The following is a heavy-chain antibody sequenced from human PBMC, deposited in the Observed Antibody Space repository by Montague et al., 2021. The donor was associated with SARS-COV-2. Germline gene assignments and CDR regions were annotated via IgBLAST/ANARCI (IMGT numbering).Heavy chain of an antibody. CDR3: ARVGVGTMVRGVIPAYYYYGMDV. V-gene: IGHV4-4*07. J-gene: IGHJ6*02. D-gene: IGHD3-10*01. Sequence: SETLSLTCGVSGGPLSGYFWSWIRQPAGKGLEWIGRIYTSGSTNYNPSLKSRVTISVDTSKNQFSLRLSSVTAADTAVYYCARVGVGTMVRGVIPAYYYYGMDVWGQGTTVTVSS. CDR2: IYTSGST. CDR1: GGPLSGYF.